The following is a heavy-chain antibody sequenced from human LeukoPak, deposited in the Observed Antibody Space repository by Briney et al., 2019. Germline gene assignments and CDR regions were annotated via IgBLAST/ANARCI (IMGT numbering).Heavy chain of an antibody. D-gene: IGHD6-19*01. CDR1: GGSISSDSYY. V-gene: IGHV4-39*01. CDR3: ASLAVAGLSEGY. CDR2: IYYSRST. J-gene: IGHJ4*02. Sequence: SETLSLTCTVSGGSISSDSYYWDWIRQPPGKGLEWIASIYYSRSTYYNPSLKSRVTISVDTSRNQFSLKLSSVTAADTAVYYCASLAVAGLSEGYWGQGTLVTVSS.